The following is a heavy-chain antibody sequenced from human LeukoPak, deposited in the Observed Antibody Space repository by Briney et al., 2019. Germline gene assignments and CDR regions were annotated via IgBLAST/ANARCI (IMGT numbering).Heavy chain of an antibody. J-gene: IGHJ4*02. CDR1: QFTFSHYG. CDR2: IWNDGSSQ. D-gene: IGHD4-11*01. Sequence: PGGSLTLSCVAFQFTFSHYGMHWVRQAPGKGLEWVAVIWNDGSSQYYADSVKGRFTISRDNFQNTVYLQMNTLRAEDTAVYYCAKDAQRGFDYSNSLEYWGQGTLVTVSS. CDR3: AKDAQRGFDYSNSLEY. V-gene: IGHV3-33*06.